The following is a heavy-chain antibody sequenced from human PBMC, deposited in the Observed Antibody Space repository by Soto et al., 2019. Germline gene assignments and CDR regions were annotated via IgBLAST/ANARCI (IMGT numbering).Heavy chain of an antibody. D-gene: IGHD6-13*01. V-gene: IGHV4-34*01. J-gene: IGHJ6*03. CDR3: ARGVNSGYSSSWFSDYYYYYYMDV. CDR1: GGSFGGYY. CDR2: INHSGST. Sequence: SETLCLTCAVYGGSFGGYYWSWIRQPPGKGLEWIGEINHSGSTNYNPSLKSRVTISVDTSKNQFSLKLSSVTAADTAVYYCARGVNSGYSSSWFSDYYYYYYMDVWGKGTTVTVSS.